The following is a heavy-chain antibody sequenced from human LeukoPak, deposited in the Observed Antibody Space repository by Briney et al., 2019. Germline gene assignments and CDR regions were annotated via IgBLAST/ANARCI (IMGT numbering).Heavy chain of an antibody. D-gene: IGHD6-13*01. J-gene: IGHJ5*02. CDR3: ARDSSSWYLGFYRFDP. Sequence: SETLSLTCAVYGGSFSGYYWSWIRQPPGKGLEWIGEINHSGSTNYNPSLKSRVTISVDTSKNQFSLKLSSVTAADTAVYYCARDSSSWYLGFYRFDPWGQGTLVTVSS. CDR2: INHSGST. CDR1: GGSFSGYY. V-gene: IGHV4-34*01.